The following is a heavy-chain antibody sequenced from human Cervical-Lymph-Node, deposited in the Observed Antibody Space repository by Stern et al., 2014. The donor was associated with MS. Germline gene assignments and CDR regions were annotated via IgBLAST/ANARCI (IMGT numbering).Heavy chain of an antibody. D-gene: IGHD3-3*01. CDR2: FDPEDGET. J-gene: IGHJ6*02. V-gene: IGHV1-24*01. CDR1: GYTLTELS. Sequence: MQLLESGAEVKKPGASVKVSCKVSGYTLTELSMHWVRQAPGKGLEWMGGFDPEDGETIYAQKFQGRVTMTEDTSTDTAYMELSSLRSEDTAVYYCATDRDDFRSGYSAPTKGYGLDVWGQGTTVTVTS. CDR3: ATDRDDFRSGYSAPTKGYGLDV.